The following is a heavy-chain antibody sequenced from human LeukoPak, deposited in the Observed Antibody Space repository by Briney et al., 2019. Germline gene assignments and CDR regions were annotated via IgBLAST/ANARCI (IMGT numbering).Heavy chain of an antibody. D-gene: IGHD3-10*01. Sequence: GGSLRLSCAASGFTFSSYWMHWVRQAPGKGLVWVSRINSDGSSTSYADSVKGRFTISRDNAKNTLYLQMNSLGAEDTAVYYCASGEGFGELLQPFDYWGQGTLVTVSS. CDR2: INSDGSST. CDR3: ASGEGFGELLQPFDY. CDR1: GFTFSSYW. J-gene: IGHJ4*02. V-gene: IGHV3-74*01.